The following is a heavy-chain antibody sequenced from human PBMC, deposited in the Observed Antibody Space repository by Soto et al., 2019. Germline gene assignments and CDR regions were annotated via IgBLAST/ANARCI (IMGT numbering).Heavy chain of an antibody. Sequence: VGSLRLSCGASGFPFSNYGMHWVRQAPGKGLEWVAFISNDGSNKNYADSVKGRFSISRDNSENTLSLPLNSLRAEDTAVYFCAKAQLPVYYYNSRGTSDSWGQGTLVNVST. CDR2: ISNDGSNK. D-gene: IGHD3-22*01. V-gene: IGHV3-30*18. CDR3: AKAQLPVYYYNSRGTSDS. J-gene: IGHJ4*02. CDR1: GFPFSNYG.